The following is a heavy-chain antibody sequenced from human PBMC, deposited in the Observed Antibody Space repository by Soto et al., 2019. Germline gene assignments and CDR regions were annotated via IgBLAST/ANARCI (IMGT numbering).Heavy chain of an antibody. Sequence: GGSLRLSCAASGFTFSNYAISWVRQAPGKGLEWVSIISGSDDSPYYADSVKGRFTISRDNSRNTLYLQMNSLRAGDSAKYYCAKEGTSGLYYFDYWGPGTLVTVSS. J-gene: IGHJ4*02. D-gene: IGHD6-19*01. CDR2: ISGSDDSP. CDR3: AKEGTSGLYYFDY. CDR1: GFTFSNYA. V-gene: IGHV3-23*01.